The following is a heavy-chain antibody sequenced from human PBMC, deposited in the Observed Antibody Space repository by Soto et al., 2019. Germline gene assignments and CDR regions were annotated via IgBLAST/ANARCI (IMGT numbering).Heavy chain of an antibody. J-gene: IGHJ3*02. V-gene: IGHV3-48*01. Sequence: GGSLRLSCAASGFTFSSYSMNWVRQAPGKGLEWVSYISSSSSTIYYADSVKGRFTISRDNAKNSLYLQMNSLRAEDTAVYYCARLNRVITFGGVKLPDAFDIWGQGTMVTVSS. CDR1: GFTFSSYS. CDR3: ARLNRVITFGGVKLPDAFDI. D-gene: IGHD3-16*01. CDR2: ISSSSSTI.